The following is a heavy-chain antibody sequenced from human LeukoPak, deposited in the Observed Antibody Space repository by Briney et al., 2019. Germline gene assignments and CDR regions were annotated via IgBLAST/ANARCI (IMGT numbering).Heavy chain of an antibody. CDR3: ARGLSTVD. D-gene: IGHD4-23*01. V-gene: IGHV4-34*01. J-gene: IGHJ4*02. CDR2: INHSGST. CDR1: GGSFSGYY. Sequence: SETLSLTCAVYGGSFSGYYWSWIRQPPGKGLEWIGEINHSGSTNYNPSLKSRVTISVDTSKNQFSLKLSSVTAADTAVYYCARGLSTVDWGQGTLVTVSS.